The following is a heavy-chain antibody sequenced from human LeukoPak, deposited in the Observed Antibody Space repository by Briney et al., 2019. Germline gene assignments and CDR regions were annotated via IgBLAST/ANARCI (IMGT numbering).Heavy chain of an antibody. Sequence: SQTLSLTCTVSGGSISSGSYYWSWIRQPAGKGLEWIGRIYTSGSTNYNPSLKSRVTISVDTSKNQFSLKLSSVTAADTAVYYFARDHRGYYRHEYYFDYWGQGTLVTVSS. CDR3: ARDHRGYYRHEYYFDY. CDR1: GGSISSGSYY. J-gene: IGHJ4*02. D-gene: IGHD3-22*01. CDR2: IYTSGST. V-gene: IGHV4-61*02.